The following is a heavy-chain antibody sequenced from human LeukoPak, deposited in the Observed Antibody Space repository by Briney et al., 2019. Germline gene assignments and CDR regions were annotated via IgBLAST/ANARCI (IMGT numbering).Heavy chain of an antibody. V-gene: IGHV3-48*04. CDR3: ARDWNSGI. CDR1: GLTLSSCA. J-gene: IGHJ3*02. CDR2: IGGSGSGV. D-gene: IGHD1-1*01. Sequence: GGSLRLSCGASGLTLSSCAMNWVRQAPGKGLEWVSQIGGSGSGVFYANSVKGRFTISRDNAKNSLFLQMNSLRVEDTAVYYCARDWNSGIWGQGTMVTVSS.